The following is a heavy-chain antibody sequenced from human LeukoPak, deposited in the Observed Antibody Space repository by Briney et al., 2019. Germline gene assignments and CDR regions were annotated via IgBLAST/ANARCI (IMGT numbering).Heavy chain of an antibody. CDR1: GFTLSSYA. J-gene: IGHJ4*02. Sequence: GSLRLSCAASGFTLSSYAMSWVRQAPGKGLEWVSAISGSGGSTYYADSVKGRFTISRDNSKNTLYLQMNSLRAEDTAVYYCAKPVGITIFGVVIKVPYYFDYWGQGTLVTVSS. CDR3: AKPVGITIFGVVIKVPYYFDY. V-gene: IGHV3-23*01. D-gene: IGHD3-3*01. CDR2: ISGSGGST.